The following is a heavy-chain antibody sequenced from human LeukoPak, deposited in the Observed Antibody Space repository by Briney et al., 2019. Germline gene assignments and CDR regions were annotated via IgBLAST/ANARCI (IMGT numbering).Heavy chain of an antibody. CDR1: GFTFSSYA. V-gene: IGHV3-30-3*01. Sequence: GGSLRLSCAASGFTFSSYAMHWVRQAPGKGLEWVAVISYDGSNKYYADSVKGRFTISRDNSKNTLYLQMNSLRAEDTAVYYCAKEYSPGSRGYFDYWGQGTLVTVSS. CDR3: AKEYSPGSRGYFDY. D-gene: IGHD2-21*01. CDR2: ISYDGSNK. J-gene: IGHJ4*02.